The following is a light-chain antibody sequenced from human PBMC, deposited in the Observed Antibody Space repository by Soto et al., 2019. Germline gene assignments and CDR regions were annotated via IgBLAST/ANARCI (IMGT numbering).Light chain of an antibody. Sequence: DIQMTQSPSSLSASVGDRVTITCRASQGIGTNLAWYQQKPGKVPKVLIYTASTLHSGVPSRFSGSGSGTDFTLTINSLQPEDVATYFCQKYDSVPWSFGQGTRVEV. CDR1: QGIGTN. V-gene: IGKV1-27*01. CDR3: QKYDSVPWS. J-gene: IGKJ1*01. CDR2: TAS.